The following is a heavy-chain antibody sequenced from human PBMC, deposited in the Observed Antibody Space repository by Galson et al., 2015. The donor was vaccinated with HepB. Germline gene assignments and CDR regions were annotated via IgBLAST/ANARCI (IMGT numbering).Heavy chain of an antibody. D-gene: IGHD3-16*02. J-gene: IGHJ6*04. V-gene: IGHV3-23*01. CDR3: AKEGYDYIWGNYHHGGYYHYYLDV. Sequence: SLRLSCAASGFTFYNYAMSWVRQAPGEGLEWVSTISGYGANTSYADSVKGRFTISRDNSKNTLYLQASSLRAEDTAVYYCAKEGYDYIWGNYHHGGYYHYYLDVWGKGTTVTVSS. CDR1: GFTFYNYA. CDR2: ISGYGANT.